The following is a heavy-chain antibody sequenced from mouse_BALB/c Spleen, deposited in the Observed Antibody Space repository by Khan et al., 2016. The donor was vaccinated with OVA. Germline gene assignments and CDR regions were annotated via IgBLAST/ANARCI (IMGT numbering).Heavy chain of an antibody. J-gene: IGHJ3*01. CDR1: GFTFSSFS. CDR3: ARSNYGTFAY. D-gene: IGHD2-1*01. V-gene: IGHV5-9*03. Sequence: EVELVESGGGLVKPGGSLKLSCAASGFTFSSFSMSWVRQTPEKRLEWVATISSGGDNTYYPDSVKGRFTISSDNAKNNLYLQMSSLRSEDTAFYYCARSNYGTFAYWGQGTLVTVSA. CDR2: ISSGGDNT.